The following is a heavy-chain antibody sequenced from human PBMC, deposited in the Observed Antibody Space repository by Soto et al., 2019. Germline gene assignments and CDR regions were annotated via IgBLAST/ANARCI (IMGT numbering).Heavy chain of an antibody. J-gene: IGHJ4*02. D-gene: IGHD4-17*01. CDR2: IYYTGST. Sequence: SETMSLNCTVAGGCITGYYWSWIRQPPGKGLEWIGYIYYTGSTDYNPSLKSRVTISVDTSKNQFSLKLSSVTAADTAVYYCARAYGDYSLDYWGRGTLVTVSS. CDR3: ARAYGDYSLDY. CDR1: GGCITGYY. V-gene: IGHV4-59*01.